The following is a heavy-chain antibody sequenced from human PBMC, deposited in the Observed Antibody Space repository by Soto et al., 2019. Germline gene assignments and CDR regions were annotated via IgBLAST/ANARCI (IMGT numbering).Heavy chain of an antibody. D-gene: IGHD4-17*01. Sequence: EVQLVESGGGLVQPGGSLRLSCAASGFTFSSYWMHWVRQAPGKGLVWVSHISEDGSSSAYADSLKGRFTITRDNAKNTLFLQMNSLRAEDTAVYYCAGGGDPYGGNSGVGYWGQGTLVTVSS. CDR3: AGGGDPYGGNSGVGY. J-gene: IGHJ4*02. V-gene: IGHV3-74*01. CDR1: GFTFSSYW. CDR2: ISEDGSSS.